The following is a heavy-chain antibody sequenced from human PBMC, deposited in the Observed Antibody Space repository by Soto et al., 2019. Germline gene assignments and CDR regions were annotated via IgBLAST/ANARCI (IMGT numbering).Heavy chain of an antibody. D-gene: IGHD2-15*01. CDR3: AAFVGAYWYFAP. V-gene: IGHV4-30-4*01. CDR2: IYNSGTT. Sequence: PSETLSLTCTVSGDSFSSGVYYWSWIRQPPGKGLEWIGYIYNSGTTYYSPSLKSRVAISVDTPKNKFSLNLSSVTAADTAVYYCAAFVGAYWYFAPWGRGTLVTVSS. J-gene: IGHJ2*01. CDR1: GDSFSSGVYY.